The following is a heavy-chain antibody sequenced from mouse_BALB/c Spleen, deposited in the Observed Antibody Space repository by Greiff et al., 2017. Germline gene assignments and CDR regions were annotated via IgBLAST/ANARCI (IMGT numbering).Heavy chain of an antibody. J-gene: IGHJ1*01. CDR3: ARNGATTVVAHWYFDV. CDR1: GFSLTSYG. V-gene: IGHV2-2*02. Sequence: VQLVESGPGLVQPSQSLSITCTVSGFSLTSYGVHWVRQSPGKGLEWLGVIWSGGSTDYNAAFISRLSISKDNSKSQVFFKMNSLQANDTAIYYCARNGATTVVAHWYFDVWGAGTTVTVSS. D-gene: IGHD1-1*01. CDR2: IWSGGST.